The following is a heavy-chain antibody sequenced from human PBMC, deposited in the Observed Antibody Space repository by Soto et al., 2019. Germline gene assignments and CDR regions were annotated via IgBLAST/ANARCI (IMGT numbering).Heavy chain of an antibody. J-gene: IGHJ4*02. CDR3: AKDRKGDSGWDIDY. V-gene: IGHV3-23*01. Sequence: PGGSLRLSCETSGFTFGNYGMGCVRQAPGKGLYWVSGISSSRRTYYADSVRGRFTISRDNSKNTLYLQMDTLRADGTAVYYCAKDRKGDSGWDIDYWGQGTLVTVSS. D-gene: IGHD6-19*01. CDR1: GFTFGNYG. CDR2: ISSSRRT.